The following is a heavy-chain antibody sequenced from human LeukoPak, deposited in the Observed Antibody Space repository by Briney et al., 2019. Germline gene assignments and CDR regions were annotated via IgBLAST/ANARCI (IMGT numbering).Heavy chain of an antibody. D-gene: IGHD2-21*02. CDR2: IYPGDSDT. CDR1: GYSFTSFW. CDR3: ARPYCGGDCYSLYFQH. J-gene: IGHJ1*01. Sequence: GESLKISCKGSGYSFTSFWIGWVRQMPGKGLEWMGIIYPGDSDTRYSPSFQGQVTISADKSISTAYLQWSSLKASDTAMYYCARPYCGGDCYSLYFQHWGQGTLVTVSS. V-gene: IGHV5-51*01.